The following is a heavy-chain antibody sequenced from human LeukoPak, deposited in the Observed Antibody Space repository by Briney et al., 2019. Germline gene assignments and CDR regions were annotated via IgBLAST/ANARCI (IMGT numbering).Heavy chain of an antibody. CDR3: AKEIAALGSPLLDH. CDR2: IDNTGDGT. V-gene: IGHV3-23*01. Sequence: GGSLRLSCAASGFTFSNYAMSWVRQARGKGLQWVSGIDNTGDGTYYTQSVKGRFTISRDNSKNTLYLQMNSLRADDTAVYYCAKEIAALGSPLLDHWGQGILVTVSS. D-gene: IGHD6-13*01. CDR1: GFTFSNYA. J-gene: IGHJ4*02.